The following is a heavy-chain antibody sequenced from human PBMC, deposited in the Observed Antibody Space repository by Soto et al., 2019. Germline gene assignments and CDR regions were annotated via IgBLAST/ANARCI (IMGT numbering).Heavy chain of an antibody. CDR3: ARDREAGYNFYYGLDV. CDR1: GADINTYS. J-gene: IGHJ6*02. V-gene: IGHV4-4*07. Sequence: XATLSLTCSVCGADINTYSWTWIRQPAGKGLEWIGRIYTSASINYNPSLKGRVTLSVDTSTNQVSLRLASVTAADTAIYYCARDREAGYNFYYGLDVWGQGTTVTV. D-gene: IGHD6-19*01. CDR2: IYTSASI.